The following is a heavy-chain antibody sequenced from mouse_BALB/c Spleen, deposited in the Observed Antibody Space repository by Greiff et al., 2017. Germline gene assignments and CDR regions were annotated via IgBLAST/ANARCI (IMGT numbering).Heavy chain of an antibody. J-gene: IGHJ3*01. D-gene: IGHD6-1*01. V-gene: IGHV1S29*02. Sequence: EVQLVESGPELVKPGASVKISCKASGYTFTDYNMHWVKQSHGKSLEWIGYIYPYNGGTGYNQKFKSKATLTVDNSSSTAYMELSSLTSEDSAVYYCSSGFAYWGQGTLVTVSA. CDR3: SSGFAY. CDR2: IYPYNGGT. CDR1: GYTFTDYN.